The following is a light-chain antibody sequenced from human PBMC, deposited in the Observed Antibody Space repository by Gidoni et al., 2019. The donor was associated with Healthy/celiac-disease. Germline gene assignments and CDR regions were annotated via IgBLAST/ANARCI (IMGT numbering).Light chain of an antibody. Sequence: ELVLPQSPATLSLSPGERATLPCRASQSVSSYLAWYQQKPGQAPRLLIYDASNGATGIPARFSGSGSGTDFTLTISSLEPQDFAVYYCQQRSNWPPLITFGPGTKVDIK. CDR2: DAS. CDR3: QQRSNWPPLIT. CDR1: QSVSSY. J-gene: IGKJ3*01. V-gene: IGKV3-11*01.